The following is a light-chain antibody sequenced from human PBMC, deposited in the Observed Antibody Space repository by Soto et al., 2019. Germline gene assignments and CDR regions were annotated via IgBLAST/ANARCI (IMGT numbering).Light chain of an antibody. CDR2: DAS. CDR1: QTIINL. CDR3: QQYISYSYT. J-gene: IGKJ2*01. V-gene: IGKV1-5*01. Sequence: IQMTQSPSTLSASVGDRVTITCRASQTIINLLAWYQQKPGKAPKLLIYDASSLHSGVPSRFSGSGSGTEFTLTISSLQPDDFATYYCQQYISYSYTFGQGTKLEI.